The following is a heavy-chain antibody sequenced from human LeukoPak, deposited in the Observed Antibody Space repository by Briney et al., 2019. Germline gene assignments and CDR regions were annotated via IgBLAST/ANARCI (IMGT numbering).Heavy chain of an antibody. CDR3: ARTYYYDSSGYYTDAFDI. Sequence: PSETLSLTCTVSGGSISSYYWSWIRQPAGKGLEWIGRIYTSRSTNYNPSLKSRVTMSVDTSKNQFSLKLSSVTAADTAVYYCARTYYYDSSGYYTDAFDIWGQGTMVTVSS. D-gene: IGHD3-22*01. CDR1: GGSISSYY. J-gene: IGHJ3*02. CDR2: IYTSRST. V-gene: IGHV4-4*07.